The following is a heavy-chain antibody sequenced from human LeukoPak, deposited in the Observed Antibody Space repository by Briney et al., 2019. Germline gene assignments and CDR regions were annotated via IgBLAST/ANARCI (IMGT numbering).Heavy chain of an antibody. Sequence: PSETLSLTCTVSGGSISSYYWSWIRQPAGKGLEWIGRIYTSGSTNYNPSLKSRVTISVDTSKNQFSLKLSSVTAADTAVYYCARDGRQMLDYDILTGYYGWFDPWGQGTLVTVSS. D-gene: IGHD3-9*01. CDR2: IYTSGST. V-gene: IGHV4-4*07. J-gene: IGHJ5*02. CDR3: ARDGRQMLDYDILTGYYGWFDP. CDR1: GGSISSYY.